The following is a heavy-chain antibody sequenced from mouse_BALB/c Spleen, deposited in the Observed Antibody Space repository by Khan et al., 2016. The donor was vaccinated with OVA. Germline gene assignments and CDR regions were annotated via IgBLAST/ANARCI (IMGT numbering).Heavy chain of an antibody. CDR2: IYPGSGNT. CDR3: ATSYDGAWFAY. V-gene: IGHV1-77*01. Sequence: QVQLKQSGPELVKPGTSVKMSCKVSGYTFTDYVITWVKQRTGQGLEWIGVIYPGSGNTYYNEKFKGTATLTADNPSNTVNMQFSSLTSEDSAVYFCATSYDGAWFAYWGQGTLVTVSA. D-gene: IGHD1-1*01. J-gene: IGHJ3*01. CDR1: GYTFTDYV.